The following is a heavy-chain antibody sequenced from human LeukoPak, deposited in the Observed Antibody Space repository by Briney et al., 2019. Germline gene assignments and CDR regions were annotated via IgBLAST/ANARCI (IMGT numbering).Heavy chain of an antibody. V-gene: IGHV3-74*01. Sequence: PTGGSLRLSCAASGFTFSNYWMHWVRQAPGKGLVWVSRINSDGSTTNYADSVKGRFTISRDNAKNTLFLQMNSLRAEDTAVYYCASLQNVPSYYYYYVMDVWGKGTTVTVSS. J-gene: IGHJ6*04. CDR1: GFTFSNYW. CDR3: ASLQNVPSYYYYYVMDV. CDR2: INSDGSTT. D-gene: IGHD2/OR15-2a*01.